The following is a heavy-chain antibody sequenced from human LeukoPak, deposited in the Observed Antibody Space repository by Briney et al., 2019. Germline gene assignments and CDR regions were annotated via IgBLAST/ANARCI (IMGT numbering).Heavy chain of an antibody. CDR2: MNPNSGNT. D-gene: IGHD1-1*01. Sequence: ASVKVSCKASGYTFTSYDINWVRRATGQGLEWMGWMNPNSGNTGYAQTFQGRVAMTRDTSINTAYLDLYSLRSEDTAIYYCARGYSPTLRTTGNDYWGQGTLVTVSS. V-gene: IGHV1-8*01. CDR1: GYTFTSYD. J-gene: IGHJ4*02. CDR3: ARGYSPTLRTTGNDY.